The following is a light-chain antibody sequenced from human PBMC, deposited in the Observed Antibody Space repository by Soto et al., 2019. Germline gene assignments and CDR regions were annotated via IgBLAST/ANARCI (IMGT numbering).Light chain of an antibody. CDR3: QQYCSSPPIT. CDR2: DAS. J-gene: IGKJ5*01. CDR1: QSVSSSY. Sequence: EIVLTQSPATLSLSPGERATLSCGASQSVSSSYLAWYQQKPGLAPRLLIYDASRRATGIPDRFSGSGSGTDFTLTISRLEPEDFAVYYCQQYCSSPPITFGQGTRLEIK. V-gene: IGKV3D-20*01.